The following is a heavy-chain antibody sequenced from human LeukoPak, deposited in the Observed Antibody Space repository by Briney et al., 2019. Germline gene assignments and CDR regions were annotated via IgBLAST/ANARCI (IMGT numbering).Heavy chain of an antibody. V-gene: IGHV1-2*06. D-gene: IGHD3-22*01. CDR3: AIARLTMIVVVTLRY. Sequence: ASVKVSCKASGYTFTGYYMHWVRQAPGQGLEWMGLINPNSGGTNYAQKFQGRVTMTRDTSISTAYMELSRLRSDDTAVYYCAIARLTMIVVVTLRYWGQGTLVTVSS. CDR2: INPNSGGT. J-gene: IGHJ4*02. CDR1: GYTFTGYY.